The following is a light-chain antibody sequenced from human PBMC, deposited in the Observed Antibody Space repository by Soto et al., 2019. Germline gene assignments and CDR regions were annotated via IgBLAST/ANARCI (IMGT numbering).Light chain of an antibody. CDR1: QSVSSSY. J-gene: IGKJ1*01. V-gene: IGKV3-20*01. CDR3: QRYGRSAWT. Sequence: EIVWTQSPGTRSLSPGERATLSGRARQSVSSSYLAWYQQKPGQAPRLLIYAASSRATGIPDRFSGSESGTDCTLTVSRLEPEDFAVYYLQRYGRSAWTCGQGTKVEIK. CDR2: AAS.